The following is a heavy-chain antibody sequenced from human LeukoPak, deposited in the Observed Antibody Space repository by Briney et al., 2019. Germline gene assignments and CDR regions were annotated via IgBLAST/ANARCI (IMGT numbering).Heavy chain of an antibody. D-gene: IGHD7-27*01. CDR1: GGSISSHY. Sequence: SETLSLTCTASGGSISSHYWSCIRQPPGKGLEWIGYISYSGGTKYNPSLKSRVSISVDTSKKQFSLKLSSVTAADTAVYYCARQETGDPEFDYWGQGTLVTVSS. CDR3: ARQETGDPEFDY. V-gene: IGHV4-59*08. CDR2: ISYSGGT. J-gene: IGHJ4*02.